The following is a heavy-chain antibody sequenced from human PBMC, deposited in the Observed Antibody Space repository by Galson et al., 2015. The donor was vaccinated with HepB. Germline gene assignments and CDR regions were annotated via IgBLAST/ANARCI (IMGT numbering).Heavy chain of an antibody. V-gene: IGHV3-49*04. CDR1: GFTFGDYA. D-gene: IGHD3-16*02. CDR2: IRSKAYGGTT. CDR3: TRDRGYTYYDYVWGSYRSYYFDY. Sequence: SLRLSCAASGFTFGDYAMSWVRQAPGKGLEWVGFIRSKAYGGTTEYAASVKGRFTISRDDSKSIAYLQMNSLKTEDTAVYYCTRDRGYTYYDYVWGSYRSYYFDYWGQGTLVTVSS. J-gene: IGHJ4*02.